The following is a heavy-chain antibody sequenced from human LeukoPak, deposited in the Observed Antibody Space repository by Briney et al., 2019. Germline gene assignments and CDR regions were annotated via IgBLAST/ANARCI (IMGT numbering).Heavy chain of an antibody. Sequence: GGSLRLSCATSTFTFSSYSMNWVRQAPGKGLEWVSYSEYSGTTSYYADSVKGRFTVSRDKAKNSLYLQMSSLRDEDTAVYYCARILGFTLDYWGQGTLVTVSS. CDR2: SEYSGTTS. V-gene: IGHV3-48*02. J-gene: IGHJ4*02. CDR1: TFTFSSYS. CDR3: ARILGFTLDY.